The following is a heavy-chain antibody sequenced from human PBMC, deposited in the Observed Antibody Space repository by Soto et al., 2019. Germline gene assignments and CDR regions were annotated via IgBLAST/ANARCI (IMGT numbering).Heavy chain of an antibody. CDR3: ARRNWSYGPNWFDP. V-gene: IGHV1-69*13. D-gene: IGHD1-7*01. CDR2: IIPIFGTA. CDR1: GGTFSSYA. J-gene: IGHJ5*02. Sequence: SVKVSCKASGGTFSSYAISWVRQAPGQGLEWMGGIIPIFGTANYAQKFQGRVTITADESTSTAYMELSSLRSEDTAVYYCARRNWSYGPNWFDPWGQGTLVTVSS.